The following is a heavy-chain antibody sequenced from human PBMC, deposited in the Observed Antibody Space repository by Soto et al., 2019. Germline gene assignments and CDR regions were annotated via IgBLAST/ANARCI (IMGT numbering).Heavy chain of an antibody. D-gene: IGHD2-21*01. J-gene: IGHJ5*02. CDR2: INDNGEVI. CDR3: AKGGLLRRLDP. CDR1: GFTVNNSI. V-gene: IGHV3-23*01. Sequence: GGSLRLSCAGSGFTVNNSIMTWVRQAPGKGLERVSGINDNGEVIYYADSVKGRFTLSRDSAKNTMYLQMNSLTVDDTAVYYCAKGGLLRRLDPWGRGIQVTVSS.